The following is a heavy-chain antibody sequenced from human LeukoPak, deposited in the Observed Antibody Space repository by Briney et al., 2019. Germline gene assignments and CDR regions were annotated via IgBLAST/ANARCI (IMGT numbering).Heavy chain of an antibody. D-gene: IGHD3-22*01. Sequence: ASVKVSCKASGYTFTSYGISWVRQAPGQGLEWMGIINPSGGSTSYAQKFQGRVTMTRDMSTSTVYMELSSLRSEDTAVYYCARDSGTMISLDYWGQGTLVTVSS. CDR3: ARDSGTMISLDY. CDR1: GYTFTSYG. V-gene: IGHV1-46*01. J-gene: IGHJ4*02. CDR2: INPSGGST.